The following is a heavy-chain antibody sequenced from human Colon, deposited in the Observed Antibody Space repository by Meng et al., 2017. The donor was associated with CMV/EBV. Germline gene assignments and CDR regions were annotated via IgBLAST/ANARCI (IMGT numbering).Heavy chain of an antibody. D-gene: IGHD2/OR15-2a*01. Sequence: GESLKISCAASGFTVSNNYMNWVRQAPGKGLEWVSVISDAGNTYYADSVRGRFTSSRDNSKNTLSLQMHSLRVEDTAVDYCARGAFDWGQGTLVTVSS. J-gene: IGHJ1*01. CDR3: ARGAFD. V-gene: IGHV3-66*02. CDR2: ISDAGNT. CDR1: GFTVSNNY.